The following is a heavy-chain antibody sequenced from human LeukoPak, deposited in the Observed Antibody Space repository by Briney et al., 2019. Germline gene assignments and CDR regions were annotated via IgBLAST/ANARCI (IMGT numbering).Heavy chain of an antibody. J-gene: IGHJ4*02. CDR2: ISGSGGST. CDR1: GFTFSSYA. V-gene: IGHV3-23*01. Sequence: GGSLRLPCAASGFTFSSYAMSWVRQAPGKGLEWVSAISGSGGSTYYADSVKGRFTISRDNSKNTLYLQMNSLRAEDTAVYYCARRSGIAVAGAFDYWGQGTLVTVSS. CDR3: ARRSGIAVAGAFDY. D-gene: IGHD6-19*01.